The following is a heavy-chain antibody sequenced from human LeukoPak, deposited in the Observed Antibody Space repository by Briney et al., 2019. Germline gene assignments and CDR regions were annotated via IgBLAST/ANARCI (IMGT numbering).Heavy chain of an antibody. CDR1: GFTFGDYS. CDR2: ISGSGGST. D-gene: IGHD4-17*01. CDR3: AKDINYGDYVFDF. Sequence: AGVSLRLSCTASGFTFGDYSMSWVRQAPGKGLEWVSAISGSGGSTYYADSVKGRFTISRDNYKNTLYLQMNSLRAEDTAVYYCAKDINYGDYVFDFWGQGTLVTVSS. V-gene: IGHV3-23*01. J-gene: IGHJ4*02.